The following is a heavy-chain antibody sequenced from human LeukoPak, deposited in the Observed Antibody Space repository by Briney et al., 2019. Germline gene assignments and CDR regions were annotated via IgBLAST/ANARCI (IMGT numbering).Heavy chain of an antibody. Sequence: SVKVSCKASGYTFTSYDINWVRQATGQGLEWMGWMNPNSGNTGYAQKFQGRVTITRSTSIGTAYMELSSLRSEDTAVYYCARAPVTTGPYYYYMDVWGKGTTVTVSS. J-gene: IGHJ6*03. V-gene: IGHV1-8*03. CDR2: MNPNSGNT. D-gene: IGHD4-17*01. CDR3: ARAPVTTGPYYYYMDV. CDR1: GYTFTSYD.